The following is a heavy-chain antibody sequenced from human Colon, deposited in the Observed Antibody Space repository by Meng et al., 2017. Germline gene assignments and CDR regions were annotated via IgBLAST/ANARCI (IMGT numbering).Heavy chain of an antibody. J-gene: IGHJ3*02. V-gene: IGHV3-48*03. CDR3: AMSNYDSSGRSRKRDAFDI. D-gene: IGHD3-22*01. Sequence: GGSLRLSCAASGITLSSYEMNWVRRAPGKGLEWVSYISSSGSTIYYADSVKGRFTISRDNAKNSLYLQMNSLRAEDTAVYYCAMSNYDSSGRSRKRDAFDIWGQGTMVTVSS. CDR2: ISSSGSTI. CDR1: GITLSSYE.